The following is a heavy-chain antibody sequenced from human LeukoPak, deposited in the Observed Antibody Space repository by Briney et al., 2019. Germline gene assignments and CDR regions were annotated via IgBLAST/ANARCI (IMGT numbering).Heavy chain of an antibody. CDR2: INHSGST. D-gene: IGHD5-12*01. CDR3: ASRGALRYSGYDSRTGDQVKDY. CDR1: GGSFSGYY. V-gene: IGHV4-34*01. Sequence: SETLSLTCAVYGGSFSGYYWSWIRQPPGKGLEWIGEINHSGSTNYNPSLKSRVTISVDTSKNQFPLKLSSVTAADTAVYYCASRGALRYSGYDSRTGDQVKDYWGQGTLVTVSS. J-gene: IGHJ4*02.